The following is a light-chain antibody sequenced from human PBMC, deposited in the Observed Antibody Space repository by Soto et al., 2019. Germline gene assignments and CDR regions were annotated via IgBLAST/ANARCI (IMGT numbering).Light chain of an antibody. CDR3: SSYAGSNNPDV. V-gene: IGLV2-8*01. J-gene: IGLJ1*01. CDR2: EVS. Sequence: QSALTQPPSASGSPGQSVTISCTGTSGDVGGYNYVSWYQQHPGKAPKLMIYEVSKRPSGVPDRFSGSKSGNTASLTVSGLQAEDEADYYCSSYAGSNNPDVFGTGTQLTVL. CDR1: SGDVGGYNY.